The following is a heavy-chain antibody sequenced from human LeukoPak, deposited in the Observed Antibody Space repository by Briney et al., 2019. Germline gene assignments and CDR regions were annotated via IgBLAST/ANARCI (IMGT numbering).Heavy chain of an antibody. CDR2: INHSGAA. Sequence: SDTLSLTCAVYGGSFSGFNWNWIRQSTDKGLEWIGEINHSGAAKYNPSLKSRLTISVDTPKNQFSLKLKSVTAADTGVYYCARGSPKHDSWGQGTLVTVYS. J-gene: IGHJ5*01. CDR3: ARGSPKHDS. V-gene: IGHV4-34*01. CDR1: GGSFSGFN.